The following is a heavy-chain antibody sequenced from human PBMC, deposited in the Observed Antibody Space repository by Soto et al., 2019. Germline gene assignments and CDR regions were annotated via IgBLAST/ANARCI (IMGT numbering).Heavy chain of an antibody. CDR2: ITSSSSTL. V-gene: IGHV3-48*02. CDR1: GFTFNTYS. J-gene: IGHJ4*02. CDR3: ARRGIVGADY. Sequence: GGSLRLSCAASGFTFNTYSMSWVRQAPGKGLEWVSYITSSSSTLYYADSVKGRFTISRDNAKNSLYLQMHSLRDEETAVYYCARRGIVGADYWGQGTLVTVSS. D-gene: IGHD1-26*01.